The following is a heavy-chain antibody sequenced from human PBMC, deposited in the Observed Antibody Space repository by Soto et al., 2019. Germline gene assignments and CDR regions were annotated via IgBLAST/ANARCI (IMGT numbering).Heavy chain of an antibody. Sequence: QVQLQESGAGLVKPSETLSLTCTVSGGSFDNYYWSWIRQPPVRGLEWIGFIYSRGSTNYNSYAKSRGTISPETSRNQVSLKLTSVTTADTAVYYCARGGTGGRTTVTTYAVWGQGTLVTVSS. V-gene: IGHV4-59*01. J-gene: IGHJ4*02. CDR2: IYSRGST. D-gene: IGHD4-17*01. CDR3: ARGGTGGRTTVTTYAV. CDR1: GGSFDNYY.